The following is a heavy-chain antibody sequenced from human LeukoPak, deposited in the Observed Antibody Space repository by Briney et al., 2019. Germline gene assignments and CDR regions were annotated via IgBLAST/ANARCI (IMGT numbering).Heavy chain of an antibody. CDR2: TAGADDVI. Sequence: GGSLRLSCAVSGLSFSDNRMIWVRQAPEKRLEWVAVTAGADDVIQYADSVKGRFTISTDNSKNSLYLQMNSLRAEDTAVYYCARERVDRYSYGLDYWGQGTLVTVSS. CDR3: ARERVDRYSYGLDY. CDR1: GLSFSDNR. J-gene: IGHJ4*02. D-gene: IGHD5-18*01. V-gene: IGHV3-23*01.